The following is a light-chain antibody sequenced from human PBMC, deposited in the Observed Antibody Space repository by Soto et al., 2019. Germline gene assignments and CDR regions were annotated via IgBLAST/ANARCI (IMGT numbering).Light chain of an antibody. V-gene: IGKV1-9*01. Sequence: DLQLTQSPSFLSASVGDRVTITCRASQGISTYLAWYQQKPGKAPKLLIYAASTLQSGVPSRFSGSGSGTEFTLTVSNLQPEDFATYYCQQSDGYPRTFGQGTKVEIK. CDR3: QQSDGYPRT. J-gene: IGKJ1*01. CDR1: QGISTY. CDR2: AAS.